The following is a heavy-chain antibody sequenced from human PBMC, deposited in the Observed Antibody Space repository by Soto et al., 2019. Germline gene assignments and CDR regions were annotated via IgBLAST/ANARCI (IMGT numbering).Heavy chain of an antibody. V-gene: IGHV1-46*01. CDR3: ARDSSDRGYSYGLGDY. D-gene: IGHD5-18*01. Sequence: GASVKVSCKASGYTFTSYYMHWVRQAPGQGLEWMGIINPSGGSTSYAQKFQGRVTMTRDTSTGTVYMELSSLRSEDTAVYYCARDSSDRGYSYGLGDYWGQGTLVTVSS. CDR1: GYTFTSYY. J-gene: IGHJ4*02. CDR2: INPSGGST.